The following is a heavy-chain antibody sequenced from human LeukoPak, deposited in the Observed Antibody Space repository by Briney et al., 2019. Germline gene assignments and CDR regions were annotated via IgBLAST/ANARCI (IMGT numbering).Heavy chain of an antibody. D-gene: IGHD2-21*02. Sequence: ASVKVSCKASGYTFTSYGISWVRQAPGQGLEWMGWVSAYNGNTNYAQKLQGRVTITTDTSTSTAYMEMRRLRSDDTAVYYCARSAPYCGGDCYPGYFDYWGQGTLVTVSS. CDR1: GYTFTSYG. J-gene: IGHJ4*02. CDR2: VSAYNGNT. CDR3: ARSAPYCGGDCYPGYFDY. V-gene: IGHV1-18*01.